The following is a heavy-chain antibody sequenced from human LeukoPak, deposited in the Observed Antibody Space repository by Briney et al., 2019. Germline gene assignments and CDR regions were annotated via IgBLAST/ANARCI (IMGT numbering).Heavy chain of an antibody. J-gene: IGHJ5*02. CDR3: ARDLVHHRLLATNYNWFDP. CDR1: GYIFTSYG. CDR2: INTYNGNT. V-gene: IGHV1-18*01. Sequence: ASVTVSFKASGYIFTSYGISWVRQAPGQGLEWVGWINTYNGNTKYTQKVQGRVTITTDTATTTAYMEVRSLRSDATAVYYCARDLVHHRLLATNYNWFDPWGQGTLVTASS. D-gene: IGHD2-8*01.